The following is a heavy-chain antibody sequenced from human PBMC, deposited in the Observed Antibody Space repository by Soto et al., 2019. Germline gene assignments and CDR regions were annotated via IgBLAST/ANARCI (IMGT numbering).Heavy chain of an antibody. CDR2: INHSGST. V-gene: IGHV4-34*01. CDR1: GGSFSGYY. Sequence: SETLSLTCAVYGGSFSGYYWSWIRQPPGKGLEWIGEINHSGSTNYNPSLKSRVTISVDTSKNQFSLKLSSVTAADTAVYYCARGPTDHRLGYYSGGSCYYYRGQGTLVTVSS. D-gene: IGHD2-15*01. J-gene: IGHJ4*02. CDR3: ARGPTDHRLGYYSGGSCYYY.